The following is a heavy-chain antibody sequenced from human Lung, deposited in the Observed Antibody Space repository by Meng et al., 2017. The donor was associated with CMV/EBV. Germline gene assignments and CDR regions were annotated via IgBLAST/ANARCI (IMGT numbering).Heavy chain of an antibody. CDR2: LNPESGGT. CDR1: GYKFTDYY. V-gene: IGHV1-2*02. CDR3: VRGADSSSWYSPYDS. D-gene: IGHD6-13*01. J-gene: IGHJ4*02. Sequence: ASVKVSCKTSGYKFTDYYLHWVRQAPGQGLEWMGWLNPESGGTNSAQKFKGRVTMTRDTSITEAYMELSRLTSDDTAVYFCVRGADSSSWYSPYDSWGQGXLVTVSS.